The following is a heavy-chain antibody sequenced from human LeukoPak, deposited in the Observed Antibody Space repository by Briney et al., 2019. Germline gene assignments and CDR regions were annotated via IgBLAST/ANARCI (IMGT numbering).Heavy chain of an antibody. CDR2: ISSSGSTI. D-gene: IGHD2-15*01. CDR1: GFTFSDYY. V-gene: IGHV3-11*04. Sequence: PGGSLRLSCAASGFTFSDYYMSWIRQAPGKGLEWVSYISSSGSTIYYADSVKGRFTISRDNSKNILYLQMNSLRAEDTAVYYCARPVYCSGGSCSNYFDYWGQGTLVTVSS. CDR3: ARPVYCSGGSCSNYFDY. J-gene: IGHJ4*02.